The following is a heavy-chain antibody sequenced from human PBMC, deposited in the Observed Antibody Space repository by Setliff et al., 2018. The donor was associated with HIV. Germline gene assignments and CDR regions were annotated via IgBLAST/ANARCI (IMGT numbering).Heavy chain of an antibody. J-gene: IGHJ4*02. CDR3: ARVADIVARLDY. CDR2: IIPIFGTA. V-gene: IGHV1-69*13. D-gene: IGHD5-12*01. Sequence: AASVKVSCKASGGTFSSYGISWVRQAPGQGLEWMGGIIPIFGTADYAQKFQGRVTITADESSTTACMDLSSLRSDDTAVYYCARVADIVARLDYWGQGTLVTVSS. CDR1: GGTFSSYG.